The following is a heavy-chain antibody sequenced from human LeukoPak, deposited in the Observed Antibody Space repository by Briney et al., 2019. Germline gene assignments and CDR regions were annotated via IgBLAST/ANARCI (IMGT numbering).Heavy chain of an antibody. J-gene: IGHJ4*02. CDR3: ARALYCSSTSCYFDY. CDR1: GFTFSSYS. D-gene: IGHD2-2*01. Sequence: GGSLRLSCAASGFTFSSYSMNWVRQAPGKGLEWVSSISSTGSYIYYADSLKGRFTISRDNAKKSLDLQMNSLRAEDTAVYYCARALYCSSTSCYFDYWGQGTLVTVSS. V-gene: IGHV3-21*01. CDR2: ISSTGSYI.